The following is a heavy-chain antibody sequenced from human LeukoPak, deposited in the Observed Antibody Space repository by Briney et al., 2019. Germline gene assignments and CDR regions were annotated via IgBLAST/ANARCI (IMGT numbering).Heavy chain of an antibody. CDR3: ARGYCSGGSCYGDLEPKTGMYY. Sequence: GGSLRLSCAASGFTFSSYWMHWVRQAPGKGLVWVSRINSDGSSTSYADSVKGRFTISRDNAKNTLYLQMNSLRAEDTAVYYCARGYCSGGSCYGDLEPKTGMYYWGQGTLVTVSS. J-gene: IGHJ4*02. CDR1: GFTFSSYW. CDR2: INSDGSST. D-gene: IGHD2-15*01. V-gene: IGHV3-74*01.